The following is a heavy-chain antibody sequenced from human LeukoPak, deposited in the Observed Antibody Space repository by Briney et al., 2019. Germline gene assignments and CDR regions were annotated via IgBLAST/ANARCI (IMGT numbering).Heavy chain of an antibody. D-gene: IGHD1-26*01. CDR1: GYTFTGYY. J-gene: IGHJ6*03. CDR3: ARGVGAHNPAFSYYYMDV. CDR2: INPNSGGT. V-gene: IGHV1-2*02. Sequence: GASVKVSCKASGYTFTGYYMHWVRQAPGQGLEWMGWINPNSGGTNYAQKFQGRVTMTRDTSISTAYMELSRLRSDDTAVYYCARGVGAHNPAFSYYYMDVWGKGTTVTVSS.